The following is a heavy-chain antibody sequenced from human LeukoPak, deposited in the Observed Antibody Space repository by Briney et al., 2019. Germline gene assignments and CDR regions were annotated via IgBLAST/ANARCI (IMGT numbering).Heavy chain of an antibody. CDR2: ISTSSSYI. V-gene: IGHV3-21*01. Sequence: GGSLRLSCAASGFTFTTYAKSWVRQAPGKGLEWVSSISTSSSYIYYADSVRGRFTISRDNAKNSLYLQMNSLRAEDTAVYSCARGADGVSSNPRGWFDPWGQGTLVTVSS. CDR3: ARGADGVSSNPRGWFDP. CDR1: GFTFTTYA. D-gene: IGHD2-8*01. J-gene: IGHJ5*02.